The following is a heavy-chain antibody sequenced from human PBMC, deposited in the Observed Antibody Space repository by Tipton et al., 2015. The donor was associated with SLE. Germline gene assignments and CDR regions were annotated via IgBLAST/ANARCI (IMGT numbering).Heavy chain of an antibody. Sequence: SLRLSCSASGFNFSNYNMNWVRQAPGKGLEWVSYISSSTTAIYYADSVKGRFTISRDNAKNSLYLQMSSLRAEDTAVYYCARGPGRWNYEFDYWGQGTLVTVSS. CDR1: GFNFSNYN. CDR2: ISSSTTAI. D-gene: IGHD1-7*01. V-gene: IGHV3-48*04. J-gene: IGHJ4*02. CDR3: ARGPGRWNYEFDY.